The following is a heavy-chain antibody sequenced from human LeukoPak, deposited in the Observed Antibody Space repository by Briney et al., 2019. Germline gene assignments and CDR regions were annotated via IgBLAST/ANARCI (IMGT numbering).Heavy chain of an antibody. V-gene: IGHV3-23*01. CDR2: ISIGGDYT. CDR3: AKLHSATIAADFDH. Sequence: GGSLRLSCAASGFTFSGSAMSWVRQAPGKGLEWVSGISIGGDYTYYADSVKGRFTISRDNSKNTLSLQMSNLRAEDTAIYYCAKLHSATIAADFDHWGQGTLVTVSS. J-gene: IGHJ4*02. CDR1: GFTFSGSA. D-gene: IGHD6-13*01.